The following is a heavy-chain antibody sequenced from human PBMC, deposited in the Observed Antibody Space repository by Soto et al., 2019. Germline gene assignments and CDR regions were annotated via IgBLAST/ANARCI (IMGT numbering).Heavy chain of an antibody. V-gene: IGHV4-30-2*01. Sequence: QLQLQESGSGLVKPSQTLSLTCAVSGGSISSGGYSWSWIRQPPGKGLEWIGYIYHSGSTYYNPSLKSRVTISVDRSKNQFSLKLSSVTAADTAVYYCSSYGENGMDVWGQGTTVTVSS. CDR2: IYHSGST. D-gene: IGHD3-10*01. CDR3: SSYGENGMDV. CDR1: GGSISSGGYS. J-gene: IGHJ6*02.